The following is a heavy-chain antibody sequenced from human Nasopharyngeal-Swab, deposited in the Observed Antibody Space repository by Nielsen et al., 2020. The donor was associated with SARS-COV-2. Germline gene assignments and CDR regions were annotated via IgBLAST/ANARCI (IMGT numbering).Heavy chain of an antibody. J-gene: IGHJ5*02. CDR2: IYTSGST. CDR3: ARGDYYDSSRFDP. Sequence: SETLSLTCTVSGVSISSGSYYWSWIRPPAGKGLEWVVRIYTSGSTNYDPSLQSRVTISVDTSKNQFSLKLSSVTAADTAVYYCARGDYYDSSRFDPWGQGTLVTVSS. D-gene: IGHD3-22*01. CDR1: GVSISSGSYY. V-gene: IGHV4-61*02.